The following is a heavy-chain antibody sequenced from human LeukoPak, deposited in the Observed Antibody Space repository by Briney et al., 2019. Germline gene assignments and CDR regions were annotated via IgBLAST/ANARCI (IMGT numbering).Heavy chain of an antibody. CDR1: GFTFSSYS. J-gene: IGHJ4*02. V-gene: IGHV3-21*01. D-gene: IGHD6-6*01. CDR3: ARAPIAARTFDY. Sequence: PGGSLRLSCAAFGFTFSSYSMNWVRQAPGKGLEWVSSISSSSSYIYYADSVKGRFTISRDNAKNSLYLQMNSLRAEDTAVYYCARAPIAARTFDYWGQGTLVTVSS. CDR2: ISSSSSYI.